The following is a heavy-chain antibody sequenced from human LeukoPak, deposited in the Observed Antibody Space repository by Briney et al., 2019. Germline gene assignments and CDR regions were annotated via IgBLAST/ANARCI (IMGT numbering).Heavy chain of an antibody. CDR1: GFIFSDYG. CDR2: IRFDGSSK. J-gene: IGHJ4*02. D-gene: IGHD1/OR15-1a*01. CDR3: AKEGTASKPSDLDY. Sequence: GGSLRLSCAASGFIFSDYGIHWVRQAPGKGLEWVAFIRFDGSSKYYTDSVKGRFTISRDNSRNTVYLQMNSLRVEDTAVYYCAKEGTASKPSDLDYWGQGTLVTVSP. V-gene: IGHV3-30*02.